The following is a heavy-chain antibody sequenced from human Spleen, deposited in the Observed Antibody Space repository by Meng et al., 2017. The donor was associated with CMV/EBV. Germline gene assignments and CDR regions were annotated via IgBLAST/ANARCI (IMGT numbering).Heavy chain of an antibody. CDR2: TNHSGST. V-gene: IGHV4-34*01. Sequence: IREGGVGLLKPSVTPSLTCPVYGGSFSGYDWSWSRPPQGKGVEWIGATNHSGSTNYNPSLKSRVTIPVDTSKNQFSLKLSSVTAADTAVYYCARVRRARDIDYWGQGTLVTVSS. CDR3: ARVRRARDIDY. CDR1: GGSFSGYD. J-gene: IGHJ4*02.